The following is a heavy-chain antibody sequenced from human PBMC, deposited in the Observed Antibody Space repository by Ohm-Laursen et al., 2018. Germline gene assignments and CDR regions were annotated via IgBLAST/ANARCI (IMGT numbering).Heavy chain of an antibody. CDR3: AGRGY. CDR2: INISGT. V-gene: IGHV4-4*07. D-gene: IGHD1-26*01. Sequence: TLSLTCAVSGGSINYYHWSWIRQPAGKGLEWIGRINISGTNYNPSLKSRVTMSVDTSKNQFSLNLSSVTAADTAVHYCAGRGYWGQGTLVTVSS. CDR1: GGSINYYH. J-gene: IGHJ4*02.